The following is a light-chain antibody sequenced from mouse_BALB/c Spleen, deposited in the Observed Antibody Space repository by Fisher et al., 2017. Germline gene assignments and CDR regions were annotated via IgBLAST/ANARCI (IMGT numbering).Light chain of an antibody. CDR1: SSVSSSY. Sequence: DIVLTQTPAIMSASPGEKVTMTCRASSSVSSSYLHWYQQKSGASPKLWIYSTSNLASGVPGRFSGSGSGTSYSLTISRMEAEDAATYYCQQWSSNPPTFGGGTKL. CDR3: QQWSSNPPT. V-gene: IGKV4-57-1*01. CDR2: STS. J-gene: IGKJ2*01.